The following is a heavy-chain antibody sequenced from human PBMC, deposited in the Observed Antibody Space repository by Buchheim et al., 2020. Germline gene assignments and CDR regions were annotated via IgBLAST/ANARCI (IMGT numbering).Heavy chain of an antibody. J-gene: IGHJ4*02. CDR3: ARDDSSGFDY. V-gene: IGHV3-33*01. Sequence: QVQLVESGGGVVQPGRSLRLSCTASGFSFSVYGMHWVRQAPGKGLEWVAGIWYDESNKYYVDSVRGRFTISRDNSKHTLYLQMDSLRAEDTAVYYCARDDSSGFDYWGQGT. CDR2: IWYDESNK. CDR1: GFSFSVYG. D-gene: IGHD3-22*01.